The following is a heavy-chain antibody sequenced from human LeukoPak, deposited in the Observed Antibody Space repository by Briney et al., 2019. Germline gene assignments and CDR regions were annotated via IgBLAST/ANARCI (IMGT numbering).Heavy chain of an antibody. D-gene: IGHD6-6*01. Sequence: ASVKVSCKASGYTFTSHGISWVRQAPGQGLEWMGWISAYNGNTNYAQKLQGRVTMTRDTSISTAYMELSRLRSDDTAVYYCARDGASSSSYYYYYYYMDVWGKGTTVTVSS. J-gene: IGHJ6*03. CDR2: ISAYNGNT. CDR3: ARDGASSSSYYYYYYYMDV. V-gene: IGHV1-18*01. CDR1: GYTFTSHG.